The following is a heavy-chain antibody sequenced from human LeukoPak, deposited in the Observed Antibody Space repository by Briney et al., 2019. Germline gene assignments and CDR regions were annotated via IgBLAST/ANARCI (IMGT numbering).Heavy chain of an antibody. J-gene: IGHJ4*02. Sequence: GGSLRLSCAASGFTFSSYGMHWVRQAPGKGLGWVAVISYDGSNKYYADSVKGRFTISRDNSKNTLYLQMNSLRAEDTAVYYCAKDSTYYYDSSGYYYVSYWGQGTLVTVSS. CDR1: GFTFSSYG. CDR2: ISYDGSNK. V-gene: IGHV3-30*18. D-gene: IGHD3-22*01. CDR3: AKDSTYYYDSSGYYYVSY.